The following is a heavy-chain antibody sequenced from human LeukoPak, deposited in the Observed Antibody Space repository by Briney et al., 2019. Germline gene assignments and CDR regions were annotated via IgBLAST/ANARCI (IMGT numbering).Heavy chain of an antibody. CDR3: ARALRYFDWSFDY. Sequence: SETLSLTCTVSGGSISSYYWNWIRQPAGKGLEWIGRIYSSGSTNYNPSLKSRVTISVDTSKNQFALKLSSVTAADTAVYYCARALRYFDWSFDYWGQGTLVTVSS. J-gene: IGHJ4*02. V-gene: IGHV4-4*07. CDR1: GGSISSYY. D-gene: IGHD3-9*01. CDR2: IYSSGST.